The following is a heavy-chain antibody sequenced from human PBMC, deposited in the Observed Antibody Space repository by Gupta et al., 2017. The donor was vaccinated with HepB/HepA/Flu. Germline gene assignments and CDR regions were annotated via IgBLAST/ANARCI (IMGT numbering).Heavy chain of an antibody. J-gene: IGHJ5*02. CDR3: AKDGLGASDL. D-gene: IGHD1-26*01. V-gene: IGHV3-30*18. CDR1: GFTLTNYG. CDR2: ISYDGSNT. Sequence: QVQVVESGGGVVQPGRSLRLSCAAPGFTLTNYGMHWVRQAPGKGLEWLAVISYDGSNTYYADSVKGRFTISRDTSKNTLYLQMNSLRTEDTAVYYCAKDGLGASDLWGQGTLVTVSS.